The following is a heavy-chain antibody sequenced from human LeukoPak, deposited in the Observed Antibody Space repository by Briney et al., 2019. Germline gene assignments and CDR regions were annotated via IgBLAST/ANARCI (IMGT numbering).Heavy chain of an antibody. CDR2: IYYSGST. V-gene: IGHV4-59*01. J-gene: IGHJ4*02. CDR1: GASISNYY. D-gene: IGHD6-19*01. Sequence: SETLSLTCTVSGASISNYYWSWIRQPPGKGLEWIGYIYYSGSTNYNPSLKSRVTISVDTSKNQFSLRLSSVTATDTAVYYCAAEGSSGFDYWGQGTLVPVSS. CDR3: AAEGSSGFDY.